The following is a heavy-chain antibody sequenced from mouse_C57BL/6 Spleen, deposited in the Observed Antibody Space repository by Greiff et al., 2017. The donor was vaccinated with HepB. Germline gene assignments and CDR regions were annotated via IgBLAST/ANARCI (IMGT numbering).Heavy chain of an antibody. CDR3: ARAVTPRYFDY. CDR2: IDPSDSYT. J-gene: IGHJ2*01. D-gene: IGHD2-2*01. V-gene: IGHV1-50*01. CDR1: GYTFTSYW. Sequence: VQLQQPGAELVKPGASVKLSCKASGYTFTSYWMQWVKQRPGQGLEWIGEIDPSDSYTNYNQKFKGKATLTVDTSSSTAYMQLSSLTSEDSAVYYCARAVTPRYFDYWGQGTTLTVSS.